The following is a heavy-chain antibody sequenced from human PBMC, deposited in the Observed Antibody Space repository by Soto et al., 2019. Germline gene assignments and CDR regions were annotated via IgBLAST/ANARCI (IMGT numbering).Heavy chain of an antibody. CDR1: GGSISSSSYY. J-gene: IGHJ4*02. V-gene: IGHV4-39*01. CDR2: IYYSGSP. CDR3: ARLHLPASPRYYYDGSGYFDY. Sequence: QLQLQESGPGLVEPSETLSLTCTVSGGSISSSSYYWGWIRQPPGKGLEWIANIYYSGSPYYNPSLTSRVTISVDTSRNQFSLKLSSVIAADTAVYYCARLHLPASPRYYYDGSGYFDYWGQGTLVTVSS. D-gene: IGHD3-22*01.